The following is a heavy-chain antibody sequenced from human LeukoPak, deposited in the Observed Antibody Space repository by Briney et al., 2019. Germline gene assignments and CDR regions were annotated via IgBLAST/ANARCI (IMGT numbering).Heavy chain of an antibody. CDR3: ARDSPRPDSRGAFDI. Sequence: PGGSLRLSCAASGFTVSSNYMSWVRQAPGKGLEWVSVIYSGGSTYYADSVKGRFTISRDNSKNTLYLQMNSLRAEDTAVYYCARDSPRPDSRGAFDIWGQGTMVTVSS. CDR1: GFTVSSNY. J-gene: IGHJ3*02. CDR2: IYSGGST. D-gene: IGHD3-22*01. V-gene: IGHV3-53*01.